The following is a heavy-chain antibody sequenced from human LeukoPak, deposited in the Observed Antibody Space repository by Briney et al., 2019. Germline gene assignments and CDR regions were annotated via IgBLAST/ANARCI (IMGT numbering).Heavy chain of an antibody. CDR2: ITGSGGST. Sequence: GGSLRLSCAASGFTFRIHGMNWVRQAPGKGLEWVSAITGSGGSTYYADSVKGRFTISRDNSKNTLYLQINSLRVEDTAVYYCARDQLGAVLYFDYWGQGALVTVSS. CDR1: GFTFRIHG. J-gene: IGHJ4*02. V-gene: IGHV3-23*01. CDR3: ARDQLGAVLYFDY. D-gene: IGHD1-1*01.